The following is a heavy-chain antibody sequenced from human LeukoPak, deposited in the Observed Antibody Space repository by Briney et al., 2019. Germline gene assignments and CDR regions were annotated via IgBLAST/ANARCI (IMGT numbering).Heavy chain of an antibody. CDR2: INHSGST. Sequence: KTSETLSLTCAVYGGSFSGYYWSWIRQPPGKGLEWIGEINHSGSTNYNPSLKSRVTISVDTSKNQFSLKLSSVTAADTAVYYCARVRLDYYYGMDVWGQGTTVTVSS. D-gene: IGHD5-12*01. CDR3: ARVRLDYYYGMDV. J-gene: IGHJ6*02. CDR1: GGSFSGYY. V-gene: IGHV4-34*01.